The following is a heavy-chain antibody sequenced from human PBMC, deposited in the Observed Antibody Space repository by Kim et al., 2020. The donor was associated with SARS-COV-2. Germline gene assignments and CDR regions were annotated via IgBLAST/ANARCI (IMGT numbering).Heavy chain of an antibody. CDR3: TLSGWLYDYGMDV. Sequence: GGSLRLSCAASGFNFDDFSMHWVRQAPGKGLEWVSLISWDGGSTYYADSVRGRFTISRDNSKNSLYLHMNSLRSEDTALYYCTLSGWLYDYGMDVWGQGTTVTVSS. J-gene: IGHJ6*02. D-gene: IGHD6-19*01. V-gene: IGHV3-43*01. CDR2: ISWDGGST. CDR1: GFNFDDFS.